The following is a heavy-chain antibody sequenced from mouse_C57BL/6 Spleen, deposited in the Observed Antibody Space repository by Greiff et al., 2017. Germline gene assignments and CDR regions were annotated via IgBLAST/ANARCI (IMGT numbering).Heavy chain of an antibody. D-gene: IGHD1-1*01. CDR1: GFSLSAFGMG. J-gene: IGHJ4*01. V-gene: IGHV8-8*01. Sequence: QVTLKLSGPGLLQPSQTLSLTCSFSGFSLSAFGMGVVWLRQPSGKGLEWLAHIWWGDDKYYNPALENRPTISKDTSNNPVFLQIANVDTAATARYYCARIAGHSVVATRGAMDYWGQGTTVTVSS. CDR2: IWWGDDK. CDR3: ARIAGHSVVATRGAMDY.